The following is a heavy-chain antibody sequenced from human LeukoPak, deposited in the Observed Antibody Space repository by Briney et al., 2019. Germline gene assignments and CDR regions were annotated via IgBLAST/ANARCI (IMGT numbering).Heavy chain of an antibody. D-gene: IGHD1-1*01. CDR1: GGSISSYY. V-gene: IGHV4-4*07. Sequence: PSETLSLTCTVSGGSISSYYWSWIRQPAGKGLEWIGRIYTSGSTNYNPSLKSRVTMSVDTSKNQFSLKLSSVTAADTAVYYCARGGVQLERYYFDYWGQGTLVTVSS. CDR2: IYTSGST. CDR3: ARGGVQLERYYFDY. J-gene: IGHJ4*02.